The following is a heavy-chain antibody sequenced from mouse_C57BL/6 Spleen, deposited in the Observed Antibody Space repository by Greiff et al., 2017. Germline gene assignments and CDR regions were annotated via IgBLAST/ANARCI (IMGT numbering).Heavy chain of an antibody. Sequence: VQLQQSGAELVKPGASVKISCKASGYAFSSYWMNWVKQRPGKGLEWIGQIYPGDGDTNYNGKFKGKATLTADKSSSTAYMQLSSLTSEDSAVYFCARSGGSSYGDYFDYWGQGTTLTVSS. D-gene: IGHD1-1*01. V-gene: IGHV1-80*01. CDR2: IYPGDGDT. J-gene: IGHJ2*01. CDR1: GYAFSSYW. CDR3: ARSGGSSYGDYFDY.